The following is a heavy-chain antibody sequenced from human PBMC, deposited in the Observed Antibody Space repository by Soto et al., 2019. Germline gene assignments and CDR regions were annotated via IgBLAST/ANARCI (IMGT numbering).Heavy chain of an antibody. Sequence: ASVKVSFKASGYTFTSYGISWVRQAPGQGLEWMGWISAFNGNTNYAQKLQGRVTMTTDTSTSTAYMELRSLGSDDTAVYYCARGRLERRADYWGQGTLVTVSS. J-gene: IGHJ4*02. CDR1: GYTFTSYG. D-gene: IGHD1-1*01. CDR3: ARGRLERRADY. CDR2: ISAFNGNT. V-gene: IGHV1-18*01.